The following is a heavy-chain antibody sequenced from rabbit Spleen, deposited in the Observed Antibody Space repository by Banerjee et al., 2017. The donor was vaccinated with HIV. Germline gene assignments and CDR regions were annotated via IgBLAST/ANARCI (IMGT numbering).Heavy chain of an antibody. Sequence: QSLEESGGDLVKPGASLTLTCTASGFSFSSKYYMCWVRQAPGKGLEWIACIYTGSSGSTYYASWAKGRFTISKTSSTTVTLQVTSLTAADTATYFCARDSGTSFSSYGMDLWGPGTLVTVS. CDR1: GFSFSSKYY. CDR3: ARDSGTSFSSYGMDL. CDR2: IYTGSSGST. D-gene: IGHD8-1*01. J-gene: IGHJ6*01. V-gene: IGHV1S40*01.